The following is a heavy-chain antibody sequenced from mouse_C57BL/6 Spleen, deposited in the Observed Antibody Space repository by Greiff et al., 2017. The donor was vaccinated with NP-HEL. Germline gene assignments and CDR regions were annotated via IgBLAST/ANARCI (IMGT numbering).Heavy chain of an antibody. V-gene: IGHV5-6*01. Sequence: EVMLVESGGDLVKPGGSLKLSCAASGFTFSSYGMSWVRQTPDKRLEWVATISSGGSYTYYPDSVKGRFTISRDNAKNTLYLQMSSLKSEDTAMYYCARQGDYYGRGAMDYWGQGTSGTVAS. CDR3: ARQGDYYGRGAMDY. CDR1: GFTFSSYG. CDR2: ISSGGSYT. J-gene: IGHJ4*01. D-gene: IGHD1-1*01.